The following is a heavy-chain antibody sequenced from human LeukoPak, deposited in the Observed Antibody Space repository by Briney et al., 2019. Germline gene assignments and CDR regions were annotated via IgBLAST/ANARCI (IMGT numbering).Heavy chain of an antibody. J-gene: IGHJ4*02. CDR1: GYSFTSYW. CDR2: IDPSDSYT. CDR3: ARRGSGSYSDY. V-gene: IGHV5-10-1*01. D-gene: IGHD3-10*01. Sequence: GESLKISCRGSGYSFTSYWISWVRQMPGKGLEWMGRIDPSDSYTNYSPSFQGHVAISADKSISTAYLQWSSLKASDTAMYYCARRGSGSYSDYWGQGTLDTVSS.